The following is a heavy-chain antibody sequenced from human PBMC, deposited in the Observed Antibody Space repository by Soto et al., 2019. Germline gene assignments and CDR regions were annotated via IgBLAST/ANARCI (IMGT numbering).Heavy chain of an antibody. CDR3: ARDRGIVATIGYYYYGMDV. J-gene: IGHJ6*02. CDR2: ISAYNGNT. V-gene: IGHV1-18*04. Sequence: ASVKVSCKASGYTFTSYGISWVRQAPGRGLEWMGWISAYNGNTNYAQKLQGRVTMTTDTSTSTAYMELRSLRSDDTAVYYCARDRGIVATIGYYYYGMDVWGQGTTVTVSS. D-gene: IGHD5-12*01. CDR1: GYTFTSYG.